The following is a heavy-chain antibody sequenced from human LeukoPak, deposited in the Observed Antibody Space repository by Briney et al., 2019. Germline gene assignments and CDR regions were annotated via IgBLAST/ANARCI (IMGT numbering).Heavy chain of an antibody. CDR1: GDSISNSIW. CDR3: ARNVRFFDS. J-gene: IGHJ4*02. Sequence: SGTLSLTCTVSGDSISNSIWWSWLRQPPGRGLEWIGEVDHTGNTNYRPSLDSRVTLSIDTSKNHFSLTLTSVTASDTAVYYCARNVRFFDSWGQGTRVTVSS. CDR2: VDHTGNT. V-gene: IGHV4-4*02. D-gene: IGHD1-1*01.